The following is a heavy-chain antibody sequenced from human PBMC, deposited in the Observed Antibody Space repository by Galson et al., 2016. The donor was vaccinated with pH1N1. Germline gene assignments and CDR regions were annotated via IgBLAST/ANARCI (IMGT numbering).Heavy chain of an antibody. CDR3: ATDLYFYGSLRKLYFDY. CDR2: FDPQDGET. Sequence: SVKVSCKVSGYTLSQISIHWVRQAPGKGLECMGGFDPQDGETIYAQKFQGRVSMTEDTATDTAYMEMSSLRSDDTAVYYCATDLYFYGSLRKLYFDYWGQGTLVTVSS. CDR1: GYTLSQIS. J-gene: IGHJ4*02. V-gene: IGHV1-24*01. D-gene: IGHD3-10*01.